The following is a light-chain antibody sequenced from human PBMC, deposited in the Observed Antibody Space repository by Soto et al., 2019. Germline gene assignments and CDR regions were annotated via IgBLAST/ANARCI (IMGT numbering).Light chain of an antibody. V-gene: IGLV1-44*01. CDR3: ATWDDSLNGL. Sequence: QSVLTQPPSASGTPGQRVTISCSGSNSNIGSHTVNWYQHLPGTAPKLLIYSDNQRPSGVPDRFSGSKSGTSASLAISGLQSEDEADYYCATWDDSLNGLFGGGTQLTVL. CDR1: NSNIGSHT. J-gene: IGLJ2*01. CDR2: SDN.